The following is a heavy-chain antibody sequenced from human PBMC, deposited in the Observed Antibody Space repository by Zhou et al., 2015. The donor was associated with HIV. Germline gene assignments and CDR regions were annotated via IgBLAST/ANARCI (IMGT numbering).Heavy chain of an antibody. CDR1: GYTLGRHD. CDR2: MNPKSGNT. V-gene: IGHV1-8*01. J-gene: IGHJ5*02. Sequence: QVQLVQSGAEVKKPGASVKVSCQASGYTLGRHDINWVRQTTGQGLEWLGWMNPKSGNTGYGQKFQGRVSMTRDTSLNTAYLELRSLRTDDTALYYCARVNGPGKYNWFDTWGQGTQVTV. D-gene: IGHD4-17*01. CDR3: ARVNGPGKYNWFDT.